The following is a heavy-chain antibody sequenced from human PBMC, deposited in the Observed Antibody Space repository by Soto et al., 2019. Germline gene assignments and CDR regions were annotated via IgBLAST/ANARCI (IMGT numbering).Heavy chain of an antibody. CDR2: ISSSSSFI. V-gene: IGHV3-21*04. Sequence: GGSLRLSCAASGFTFSSYSVNWVRQDPGKGLEWVSAISSSSSFIYYADSVKGRFTISRDNAKNSLYPQMNSLRAEDTAVYYCAKPPRGYNNYFDYWGQGTLVTVSS. D-gene: IGHD1-1*01. CDR1: GFTFSSYS. J-gene: IGHJ4*02. CDR3: AKPPRGYNNYFDY.